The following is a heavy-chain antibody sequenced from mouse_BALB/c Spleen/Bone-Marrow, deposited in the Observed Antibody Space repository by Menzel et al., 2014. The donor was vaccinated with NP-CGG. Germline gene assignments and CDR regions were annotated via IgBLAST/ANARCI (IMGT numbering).Heavy chain of an antibody. V-gene: IGHV1-80*01. CDR2: IYPGDGDT. CDR3: AKSGYGSFDY. Sequence: VQVVESGAELVRPGSSVKISCKASGYAFSSYWVNWVRQRPGQGLEWIGQIYPGDGDTNYNGKFKDKATLTADKSSSTAYMQLSSPTSEASAVYFCAKSGYGSFDYWGQGTTLTVSS. J-gene: IGHJ2*01. D-gene: IGHD1-1*01. CDR1: GYAFSSYW.